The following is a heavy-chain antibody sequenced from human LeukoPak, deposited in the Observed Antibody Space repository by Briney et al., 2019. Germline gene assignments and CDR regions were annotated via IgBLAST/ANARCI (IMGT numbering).Heavy chain of an antibody. CDR1: GGTFSSYA. J-gene: IGHJ4*02. D-gene: IGHD3-16*02. Sequence: SVKVSCKASGGTFSSYAISWVRQAPGQGLEWMGGIIPIFGTANYAQKFQGRVTITADESTSTAYMELSSLRSEDTAVYYCARTPYVWGSHRYYFDYWGQGTLVTVSS. CDR2: IIPIFGTA. CDR3: ARTPYVWGSHRYYFDY. V-gene: IGHV1-69*13.